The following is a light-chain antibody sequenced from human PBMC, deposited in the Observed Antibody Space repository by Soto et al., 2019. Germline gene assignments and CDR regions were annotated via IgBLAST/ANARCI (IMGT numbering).Light chain of an antibody. Sequence: QPVLTQPASVSGSPGQSITISCTGTNSDVGSHNFVSWYQQYPGKAPKLLIYEASKRPSGLSNRFSGSKSGNTASLTISGLQAEDEADYYCCSLTNGATWLFGGGTKLTVL. CDR1: NSDVGSHNF. V-gene: IGLV2-23*01. CDR2: EAS. J-gene: IGLJ3*02. CDR3: CSLTNGATWL.